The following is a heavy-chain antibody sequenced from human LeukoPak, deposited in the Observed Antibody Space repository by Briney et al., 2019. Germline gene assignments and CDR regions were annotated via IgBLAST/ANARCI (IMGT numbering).Heavy chain of an antibody. CDR2: ISYDGSNK. CDR3: AKPYSSSWCRNAFDI. J-gene: IGHJ3*02. CDR1: GFTFSSYG. V-gene: IGHV3-30*18. Sequence: GGSLRLSCAASGFTFSSYGMHWVRQAPGKGLEWVAIISYDGSNKYYADSVKGRFTISRDNSKNTLYLQMNSLRAEDTAVYYCAKPYSSSWCRNAFDIWGQGTMVTVSS. D-gene: IGHD6-13*01.